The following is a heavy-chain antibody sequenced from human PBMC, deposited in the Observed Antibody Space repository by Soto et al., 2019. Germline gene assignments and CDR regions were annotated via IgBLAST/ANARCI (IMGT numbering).Heavy chain of an antibody. Sequence: ELQLVESGGGLVQPGGSLRLSCAASGFSVSINYVNWVRQAPGKGLEWVSVIYSGGTTHYADSVKGRFTISRDTSENTLYLQMNSLRVEDTAVYYCAGDSTDGDFVDAFDVWGQGTMVTVSS. V-gene: IGHV3-66*01. CDR1: GFSVSINY. J-gene: IGHJ3*01. CDR3: AGDSTDGDFVDAFDV. CDR2: IYSGGTT. D-gene: IGHD4-17*01.